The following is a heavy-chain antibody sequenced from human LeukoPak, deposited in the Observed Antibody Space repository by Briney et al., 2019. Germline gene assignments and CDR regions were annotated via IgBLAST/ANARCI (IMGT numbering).Heavy chain of an antibody. D-gene: IGHD2-21*02. V-gene: IGHV1-46*01. CDR1: GYTFTSYY. Sequence: ASVKVSCKASGYTFTSYYMHWVRQAPGQGLEWMGIINPSGGSTSYAQKFQGRVTMTRDMSTSTVYMELSSLRSEDTAVYYCARGAYCGGDCYSGFDYWGQGTLVTVSS. CDR2: INPSGGST. J-gene: IGHJ4*02. CDR3: ARGAYCGGDCYSGFDY.